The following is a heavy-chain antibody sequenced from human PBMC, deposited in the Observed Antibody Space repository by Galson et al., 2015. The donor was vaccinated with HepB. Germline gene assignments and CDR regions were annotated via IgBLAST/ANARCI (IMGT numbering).Heavy chain of an antibody. CDR3: ARSDYYDSSGYYPPHNWFDP. D-gene: IGHD3-22*01. Sequence: ETLSLTCTVSGGSISSYYWSWIRQPPGKGLEWIGYIYYSGSTNYNPSLKSRVTISVDTSKNQFSLKLSSVTAADTAVYYCARSDYYDSSGYYPPHNWFDPWGQGTLVTVSS. CDR2: IYYSGST. V-gene: IGHV4-59*08. J-gene: IGHJ5*02. CDR1: GGSISSYY.